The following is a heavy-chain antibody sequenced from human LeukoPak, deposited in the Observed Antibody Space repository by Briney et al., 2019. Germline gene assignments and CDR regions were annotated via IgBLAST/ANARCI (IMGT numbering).Heavy chain of an antibody. CDR3: ASYYASGVSAYNYYGMDV. V-gene: IGHV4-38-2*01. Sequence: PSETLSLTCAVSGYSISSGYYWGWIRQPPGKGLEWIGSMSHNRGTYYNPSLKSRVTISMDTSKNQFSLRRSSVTAADTAVYYCASYYASGVSAYNYYGMDVWGKGTTVTVSS. D-gene: IGHD3-10*01. CDR2: MSHNRGT. CDR1: GYSISSGYY. J-gene: IGHJ6*04.